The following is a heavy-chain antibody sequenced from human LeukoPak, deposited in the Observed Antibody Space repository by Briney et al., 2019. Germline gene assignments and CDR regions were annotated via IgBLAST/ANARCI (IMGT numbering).Heavy chain of an antibody. Sequence: SETLSLTCTVSGGSISSGDYYWSWIRQPPGKGLEWIGYIYYSGSTYYNPSLKSRVIISVDTSKNQFSLKLTSVTAADTAVYYCARQGVVGATGFDYWGQETLVTVSS. D-gene: IGHD1-26*01. CDR2: IYYSGST. CDR3: ARQGVVGATGFDY. J-gene: IGHJ4*02. CDR1: GGSISSGDYY. V-gene: IGHV4-30-4*01.